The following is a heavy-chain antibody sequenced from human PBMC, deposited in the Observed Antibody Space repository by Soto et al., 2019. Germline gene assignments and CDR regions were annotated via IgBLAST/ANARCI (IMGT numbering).Heavy chain of an antibody. J-gene: IGHJ6*02. V-gene: IGHV3-23*01. D-gene: IGHD3-3*01. CDR3: AKMSGSQTYYYGMDV. CDR1: GFTFSSYA. Sequence: GGSLRLSCAASGFTFSSYAMSWVRQAPGKGLEWVSAISGSGGSTYYADSVKGRFTISRDNSKNTLYLQMNSLRAEDTAVYYCAKMSGSQTYYYGMDVWGQGTTVTVSS. CDR2: ISGSGGST.